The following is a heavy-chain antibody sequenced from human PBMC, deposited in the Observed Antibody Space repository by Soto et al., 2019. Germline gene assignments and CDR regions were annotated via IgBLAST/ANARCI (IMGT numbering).Heavy chain of an antibody. CDR3: ARDRRLELQQGYYYYGMDV. J-gene: IGHJ6*02. CDR2: ISYDGSNK. D-gene: IGHD1-7*01. CDR1: GITFSSYA. V-gene: IGHV3-30-3*01. Sequence: PGGSLRLSCAASGITFSSYAMPWARQAPGKGLEWVAVISYDGSNKYYAYSVNCRFTISRDNSKNTLYLQMNSLRAEDTAVYYCARDRRLELQQGYYYYGMDVWGQGTTVTVSS.